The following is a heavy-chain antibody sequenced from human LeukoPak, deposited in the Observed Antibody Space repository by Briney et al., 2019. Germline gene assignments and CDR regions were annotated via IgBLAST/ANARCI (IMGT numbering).Heavy chain of an antibody. Sequence: SETLSLTCSVSGDSMYSHYWSFIRQAALPVLEWIGRIHTSGTTYYNTSLKSRVTLSIDTSMNQFSLRLTSVTAADTAVYYCARGDYYDGGGRNWFDPWGQGTLVTVSP. V-gene: IGHV4-4*07. CDR2: IHTSGTT. CDR1: GDSMYSHY. D-gene: IGHD3-3*01. CDR3: ARGDYYDGGGRNWFDP. J-gene: IGHJ5*02.